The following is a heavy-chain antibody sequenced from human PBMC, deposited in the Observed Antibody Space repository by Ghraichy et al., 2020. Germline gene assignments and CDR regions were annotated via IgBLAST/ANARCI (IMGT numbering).Heavy chain of an antibody. CDR2: ISSSSSYI. V-gene: IGHV3-21*01. Sequence: LSLTCAASGFTFSSYSMNWVRQAPGKGLEWVSSISSSSSYIYYADSVKGRFTISRDNAKNSLYLQMNSLRAEDTAVYYCASPLLTYSGSYPAPFDIWGQGTMVTVSS. J-gene: IGHJ3*02. CDR1: GFTFSSYS. CDR3: ASPLLTYSGSYPAPFDI. D-gene: IGHD1-26*01.